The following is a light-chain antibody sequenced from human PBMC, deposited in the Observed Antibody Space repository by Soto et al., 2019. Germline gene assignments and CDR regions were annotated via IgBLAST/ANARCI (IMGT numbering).Light chain of an antibody. CDR2: GVT. J-gene: IGLJ3*02. V-gene: IGLV2-23*02. Sequence: QSVLTQPASVSGSPGQSITISCTGTNNDVGAFNLVSWYQQHPVKAPKLIIFGVTERPSGVSNRFSGSKSGNTASLTISGLQAEDEGDYYCCSYAGSGNYWIFGGGTKLTRP. CDR1: NNDVGAFNL. CDR3: CSYAGSGNYWI.